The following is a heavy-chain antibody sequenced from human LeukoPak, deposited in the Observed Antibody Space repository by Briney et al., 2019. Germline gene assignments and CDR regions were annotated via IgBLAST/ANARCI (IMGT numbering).Heavy chain of an antibody. CDR3: AKQYCSGGSCYWFRAFDI. V-gene: IGHV3-30*18. Sequence: GGSLRLSCAASGFTFSSYGMHWVRQAPGKGLEWVAVISYDGGNKYYADSVKGRFTISRDNSKNTLYLQMNSLRAEDTAVYYCAKQYCSGGSCYWFRAFDIWGQGTMVTVSS. CDR1: GFTFSSYG. D-gene: IGHD2-15*01. J-gene: IGHJ3*02. CDR2: ISYDGGNK.